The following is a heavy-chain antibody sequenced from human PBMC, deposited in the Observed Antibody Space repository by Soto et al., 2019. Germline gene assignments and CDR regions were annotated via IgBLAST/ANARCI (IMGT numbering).Heavy chain of an antibody. CDR3: ARRIAVAGIDYYYYYMDV. V-gene: IGHV4-59*08. D-gene: IGHD6-19*01. CDR2: IYYSGST. J-gene: IGHJ6*03. CDR1: GGSISSYY. Sequence: SETLSLTCTVSGGSISSYYWSWIRQPPGKGLEWIGYIYYSGSTNYNPPLKSRVTISVDTSKNQFALKLSSVTAADTAVYYCARRIAVAGIDYYYYYMDVWGKGTTVTVSS.